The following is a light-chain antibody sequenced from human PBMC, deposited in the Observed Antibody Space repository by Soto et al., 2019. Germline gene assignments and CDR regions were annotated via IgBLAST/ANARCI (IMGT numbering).Light chain of an antibody. CDR1: SSNIGVGYD. J-gene: IGLJ3*02. CDR3: QSYDSSLNAVV. Sequence: QSVLTQPPSVSGTPGQRITISCTGSSSNIGVGYDVHWYQQLPGTAPKLLIYVNSNRPSGVPDRFSGSKSGTXXXXAIAGLQXEDEADYYCQSYDSSLNAVVFGGGTXXTVL. CDR2: VNS. V-gene: IGLV1-40*01.